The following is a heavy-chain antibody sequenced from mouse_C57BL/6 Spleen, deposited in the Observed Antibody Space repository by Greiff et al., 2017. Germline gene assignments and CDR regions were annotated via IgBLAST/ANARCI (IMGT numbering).Heavy chain of an antibody. CDR2: IYPGDGDT. CDR3: ARDYY. Sequence: QVQLKQSGPELVKPGASVKISCKASGYAFSSSWMNWVKQRPGKGLEWIGRIYPGDGDTNYNGKFKGKATLTADKSSSTAYMPLSSLTSEDSAVYFCARDYYWGQGTSVTVSS. V-gene: IGHV1-82*01. J-gene: IGHJ4*01. CDR1: GYAFSSSW.